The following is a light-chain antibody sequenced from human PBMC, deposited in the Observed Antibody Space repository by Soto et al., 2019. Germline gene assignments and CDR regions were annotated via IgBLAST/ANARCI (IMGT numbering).Light chain of an antibody. CDR1: QSISSW. V-gene: IGKV1-5*03. Sequence: DIQMTQSPSTLSASVGDRVTITCRASQSISSWLAWYQQKPGKAPKLLIYEASSSEIGVPPRFSGSGFGTEFILTISSLQPDDFATYCCQYYKEYSTFGQGTRLEIK. CDR3: QYYKEYST. J-gene: IGKJ1*01. CDR2: EAS.